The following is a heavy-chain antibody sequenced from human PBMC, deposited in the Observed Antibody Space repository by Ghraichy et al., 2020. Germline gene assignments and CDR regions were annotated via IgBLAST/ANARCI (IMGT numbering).Heavy chain of an antibody. CDR3: ARDRFPCGGDCYSLRDYYGMDV. Sequence: GGSLRFSCAASGFTVSSNYMSWVRQAPGKGLEWVSVIYSGGSTYYADSVKGRFTISRDNSKNTLYLQMNSLRVEDTAVYYCARDRFPCGGDCYSLRDYYGMDVWGQGTTVTVSS. V-gene: IGHV3-66*01. J-gene: IGHJ6*02. CDR1: GFTVSSNY. CDR2: IYSGGST. D-gene: IGHD2-21*02.